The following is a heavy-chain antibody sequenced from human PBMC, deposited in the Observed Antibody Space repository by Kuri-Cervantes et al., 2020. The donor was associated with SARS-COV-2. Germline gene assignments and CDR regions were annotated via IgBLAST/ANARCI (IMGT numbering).Heavy chain of an antibody. CDR1: GDSMTYDY. D-gene: IGHD6-13*01. Sequence: SETLSLTCAVSGDSMTYDYWSWIRQAPGKGLEWIGYIYYSGSTNYNPSLKSRVTISVDTSKNQFSLKLSSVTAADTAVYYCARERHSSSWYNGWFDPWGQGTLVTVSS. CDR3: ARERHSSSWYNGWFDP. V-gene: IGHV4-59*01. CDR2: IYYSGST. J-gene: IGHJ5*02.